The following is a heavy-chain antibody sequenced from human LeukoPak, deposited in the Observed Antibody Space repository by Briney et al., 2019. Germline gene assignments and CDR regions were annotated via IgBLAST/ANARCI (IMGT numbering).Heavy chain of an antibody. J-gene: IGHJ4*02. D-gene: IGHD4-11*01. CDR2: VKTKSDGGTT. CDR3: TTTYRY. Sequence: GESLRLSCAASGFTFSDAWMSWVRQAPGKGLEWIGRVKTKSDGGTTDYAAPMKGRFTISRDDSKDMVYLQMNSLKSEDTAVYYCTTTYRYWGQGTLVTVSS. CDR1: GFTFSDAW. V-gene: IGHV3-15*01.